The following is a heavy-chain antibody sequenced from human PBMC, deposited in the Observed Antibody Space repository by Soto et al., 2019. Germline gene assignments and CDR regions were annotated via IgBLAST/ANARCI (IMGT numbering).Heavy chain of an antibody. V-gene: IGHV1-3*01. J-gene: IGHJ4*02. D-gene: IGHD1-7*01. Sequence: ASVKVSCKASGYTFTSYAMHWVRQAPGQRLEWMGWINAGNGNTKYSQKFQGRVTITRDTSASTAYMELSSLRSEDTAVYYCARSKYWNYVTDYWGQGTLVTVSS. CDR1: GYTFTSYA. CDR2: INAGNGNT. CDR3: ARSKYWNYVTDY.